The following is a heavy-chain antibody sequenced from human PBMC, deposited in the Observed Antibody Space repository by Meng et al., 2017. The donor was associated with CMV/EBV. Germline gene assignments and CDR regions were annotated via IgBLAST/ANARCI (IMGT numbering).Heavy chain of an antibody. Sequence: SVKVSCKASGGTFSSYAISWVRQAPGQGLEWMGGIIPILGIANYAQKFQGRVTITADKSTSTAYMELSSLRSEDTAVYYCARGGDIVVVPAAFPYYYYGMDVWAEGPRSPSP. D-gene: IGHD2-2*01. J-gene: IGHJ6*02. CDR2: IIPILGIA. CDR3: ARGGDIVVVPAAFPYYYYGMDV. V-gene: IGHV1-69*10. CDR1: GGTFSSYA.